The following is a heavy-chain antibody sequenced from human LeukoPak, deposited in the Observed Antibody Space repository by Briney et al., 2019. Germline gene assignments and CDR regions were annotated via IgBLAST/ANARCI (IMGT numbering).Heavy chain of an antibody. Sequence: GGSLRLSCAASGFTFSSYWMHWVRQAPGKGLEWVSSISSSSSYIYYADSVKGRFTISRDNAKNSLYLQMNSLRAEDTAVYYCARPDFWSGYYDYWGQGTLVTVSS. V-gene: IGHV3-21*01. CDR2: ISSSSSYI. CDR3: ARPDFWSGYYDY. D-gene: IGHD3-3*01. J-gene: IGHJ4*02. CDR1: GFTFSSYW.